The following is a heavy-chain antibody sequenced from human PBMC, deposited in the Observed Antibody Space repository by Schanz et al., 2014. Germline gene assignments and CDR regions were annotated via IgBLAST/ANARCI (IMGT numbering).Heavy chain of an antibody. D-gene: IGHD3-10*01. V-gene: IGHV3-23*01. CDR3: AKDRRDNYGSGTFYFEH. CDR2: ISGSGETT. J-gene: IGHJ4*02. CDR1: GFTFSSYA. Sequence: EVQLLESGGGLVQPGGSLRLSCAASGFTFSSYAMSWVRQAPGKGLEWVSAISGSGETTYYADSVKGRFTISRDNSKNALYLQINSLRAEDTALYFCAKDRRDNYGSGTFYFEHWGQGTLVTVSS.